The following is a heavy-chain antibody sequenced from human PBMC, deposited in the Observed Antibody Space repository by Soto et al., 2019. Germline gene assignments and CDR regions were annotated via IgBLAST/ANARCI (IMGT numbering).Heavy chain of an antibody. D-gene: IGHD2-2*01. CDR2: IYHSGNT. V-gene: IGHV4-4*02. Sequence: SETLSHTCAVSGDSIGSGAWWSFFGQSPGKGLQWIGEIYHSGNTRNNPSLKSRVTMSVDKSNNQFSLNLMSVTAADTATYYCARDSRTGCSSTDCYMSWGRGILVTVSS. J-gene: IGHJ5*02. CDR3: ARDSRTGCSSTDCYMS. CDR1: GDSIGSGAW.